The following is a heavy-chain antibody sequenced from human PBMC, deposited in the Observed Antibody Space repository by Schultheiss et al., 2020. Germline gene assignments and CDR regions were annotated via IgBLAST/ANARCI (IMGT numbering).Heavy chain of an antibody. Sequence: SETLSLTCTVSGGSISSGGYYWSWIRQHPGKGLEWIGYIYYSGSTYYNPSLKSRVTISVDTSKNQFSLKLSSVTAADTAVYYCARDRREYWFDPWGQGTLVTVSS. CDR3: ARDRREYWFDP. V-gene: IGHV4-31*03. CDR2: IYYSGST. J-gene: IGHJ5*02. CDR1: GGSISSGGYY.